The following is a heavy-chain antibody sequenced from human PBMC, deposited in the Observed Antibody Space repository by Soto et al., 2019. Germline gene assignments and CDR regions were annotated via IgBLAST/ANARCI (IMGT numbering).Heavy chain of an antibody. Sequence: GGSLRLSCAASGFTFSSYAMSWVRQAPGKGLEWVSAISGSGGSTYYADSVKGRFTISRDNSKNTLYLQMNSLRAEDTAVYYCAKDAPFSSGPTSWFDPWGQGTLATVSS. V-gene: IGHV3-23*01. CDR3: AKDAPFSSGPTSWFDP. D-gene: IGHD6-19*01. CDR1: GFTFSSYA. CDR2: ISGSGGST. J-gene: IGHJ5*02.